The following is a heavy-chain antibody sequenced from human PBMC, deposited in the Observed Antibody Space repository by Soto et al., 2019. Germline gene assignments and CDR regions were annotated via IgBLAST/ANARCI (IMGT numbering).Heavy chain of an antibody. J-gene: IGHJ5*02. CDR3: AKDLGITRTNYNWFDP. CDR2: ISGSGGST. Sequence: PGGSLILSCAASGFTFSSYAMSWVRQAPGKGLEWVSAISGSGGSTYYADSVKGRFTISRDNSKNTLYLQMNSLRAEDTAVYYCAKDLGITRTNYNWFDPWGQGTLVTVAS. CDR1: GFTFSSYA. V-gene: IGHV3-23*01. D-gene: IGHD1-20*01.